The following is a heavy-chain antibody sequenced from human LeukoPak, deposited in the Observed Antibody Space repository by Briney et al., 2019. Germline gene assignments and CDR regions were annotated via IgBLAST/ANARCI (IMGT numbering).Heavy chain of an antibody. D-gene: IGHD1-14*01. J-gene: IGHJ6*03. V-gene: IGHV1-69*13. Sequence: SVKVSCKVSGGTFSSYAISWVRQAPGQGLEWMGGIIPIFGTANYAQKFQGRVTITADESTSTAYMELSSLRSEDTAVYYCARARTPGGYYYYYMDVWGKGTTVTISS. CDR1: GGTFSSYA. CDR3: ARARTPGGYYYYYMDV. CDR2: IIPIFGTA.